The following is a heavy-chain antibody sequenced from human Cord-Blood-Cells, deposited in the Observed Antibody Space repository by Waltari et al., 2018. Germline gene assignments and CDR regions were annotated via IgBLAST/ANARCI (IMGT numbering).Heavy chain of an antibody. V-gene: IGHV4-34*01. D-gene: IGHD2-15*01. Sequence: QVQLQQWGAVLLKPSETLALTCAVHGRSFSGYCCSWIRQPPGKGLGWIGEINHSGSTNYNPSLKSRVTISVDTSKNQFSLKLSSVTAADTAVYYCARGIYCSGGSCYFDYWGQGTLVTVSS. CDR1: GRSFSGYC. CDR3: ARGIYCSGGSCYFDY. CDR2: INHSGST. J-gene: IGHJ4*02.